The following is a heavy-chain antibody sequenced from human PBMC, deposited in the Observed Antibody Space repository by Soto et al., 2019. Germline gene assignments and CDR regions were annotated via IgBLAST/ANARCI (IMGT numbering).Heavy chain of an antibody. Sequence: GASVKVSCKASGYTFTSYGISWVRQAPGQGLEWMGWISAYNGNTNYAQKLQGRVTMTTDTSTSTAYMELRSLRSDDTAVYYCARDYEMGLLGLVPLNYYYYGMDVWGRGTTVTVSS. J-gene: IGHJ6*02. V-gene: IGHV1-18*04. CDR3: ARDYEMGLLGLVPLNYYYYGMDV. CDR1: GYTFTSYG. CDR2: ISAYNGNT. D-gene: IGHD1-26*01.